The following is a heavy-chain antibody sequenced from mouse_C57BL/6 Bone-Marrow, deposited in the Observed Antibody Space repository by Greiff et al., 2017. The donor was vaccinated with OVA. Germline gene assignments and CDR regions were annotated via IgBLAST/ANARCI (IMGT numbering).Heavy chain of an antibody. CDR3: TTRVYYDYDGGYYFDY. CDR2: IDPENGDT. V-gene: IGHV14-4*01. J-gene: IGHJ2*01. Sequence: VQLQQSGAELVRPGASVKLSCTASGFNIKDDYMHWVKQRPEQGLEWIGWIDPENGDTEYASKFQGKAPITADTSSNTAYLQLSSLTSEDTAVYYCTTRVYYDYDGGYYFDYWGQGTTLTVSS. D-gene: IGHD2-4*01. CDR1: GFNIKDDY.